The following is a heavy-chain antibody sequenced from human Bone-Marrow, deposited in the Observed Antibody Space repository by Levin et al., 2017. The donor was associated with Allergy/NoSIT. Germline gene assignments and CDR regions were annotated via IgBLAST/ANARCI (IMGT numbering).Heavy chain of an antibody. J-gene: IGHJ4*02. Sequence: GESLKISCAASGFTFSDAWLHWVRQAPGKGLEWVGRIKSKTDGGARDLAAPVKGRFTISRDDSKTTLYLQMNSLKTEDTAVYYCTTTITTMLRGVIWRLDDWWGQGTLVTVSS. D-gene: IGHD3-10*01. CDR2: IKSKTDGGAR. V-gene: IGHV3-15*07. CDR1: GFTFSDAW. CDR3: TTTITTMLRGVIWRLDDW.